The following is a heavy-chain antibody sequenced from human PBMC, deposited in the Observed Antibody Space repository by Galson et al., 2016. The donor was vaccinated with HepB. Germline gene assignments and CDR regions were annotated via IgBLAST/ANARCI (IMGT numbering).Heavy chain of an antibody. J-gene: IGHJ5*02. Sequence: QSGAEVTKPGESLKISCKASGYSFATHWIGWVRQMPGKGLEWLGIIYPGDSDTRYSPSFRGQVTISADRSINTAYLQWSSLTASDTAMYYCVRDGTGKYDFWSGYPNNWFDPWGQGTLVTVSS. CDR3: VRDGTGKYDFWSGYPNNWFDP. CDR2: IYPGDSDT. CDR1: GYSFATHW. D-gene: IGHD3-3*01. V-gene: IGHV5-51*01.